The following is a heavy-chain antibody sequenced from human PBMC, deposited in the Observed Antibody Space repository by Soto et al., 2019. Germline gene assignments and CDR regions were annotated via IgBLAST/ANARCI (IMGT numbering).Heavy chain of an antibody. J-gene: IGHJ5*02. CDR1: GGSISSGDYY. D-gene: IGHD4-17*01. V-gene: IGHV4-30-4*02. CDR3: ARLPCADYGGVFAP. CDR2: IYYSGST. Sequence: SETLSLTCTVSGGSISSGDYYWSWIRQHPGKGLEWIGYIYYSGSTYYNPSLKSRVTMSLDTSKNHFSLSLTSVTAADTALYSCARLPCADYGGVFAPWAQGTLDTVSS.